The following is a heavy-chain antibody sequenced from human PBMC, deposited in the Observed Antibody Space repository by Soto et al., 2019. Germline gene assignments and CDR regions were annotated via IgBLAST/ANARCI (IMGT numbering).Heavy chain of an antibody. CDR2: IKQDGSEK. D-gene: IGHD7-27*01. CDR1: GFTFSSYW. Sequence: PGGSLRLSCAASGFTFSSYWMSWVRQAPGKGLEWVANIKQDGSEKYYADSVKGRFTISRDNAKNSLYLQMNSLRAEDTAVYYCATGPKLGTDWYFDLWGRGTLVTVSS. V-gene: IGHV3-7*01. J-gene: IGHJ2*01. CDR3: ATGPKLGTDWYFDL.